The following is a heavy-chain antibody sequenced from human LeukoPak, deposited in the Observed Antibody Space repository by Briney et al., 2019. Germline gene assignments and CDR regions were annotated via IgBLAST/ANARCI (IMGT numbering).Heavy chain of an antibody. Sequence: SETLSLTCAVYGGSFSGFHWNWIRQPPGKGLEWIGDINHGGSTHYNPSLTSRVTISVDPSKNQFSLNLTSVTAADTAVYYCAKDLAAADKTSFDNWGQGTLVTVSS. D-gene: IGHD6-13*01. CDR3: AKDLAAADKTSFDN. CDR2: INHGGST. J-gene: IGHJ4*02. V-gene: IGHV4-34*01. CDR1: GGSFSGFH.